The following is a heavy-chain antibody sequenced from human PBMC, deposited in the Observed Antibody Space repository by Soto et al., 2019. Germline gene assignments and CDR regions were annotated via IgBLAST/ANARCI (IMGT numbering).Heavy chain of an antibody. CDR1: GYTFTSYY. J-gene: IGHJ6*02. CDR2: INPSGGST. CDR3: AREPPHYDSSGYYYYYGMDV. D-gene: IGHD3-22*01. Sequence: GASVKVSFKASGYTFTSYYVHWVRQAPGQGLEWMGIINPSGGSTSYAQKFQGRVTMTRDTSTSTVYMELSSLRSEDTAVYYCAREPPHYDSSGYYYYYGMDVWGQGTTVTVSS. V-gene: IGHV1-46*01.